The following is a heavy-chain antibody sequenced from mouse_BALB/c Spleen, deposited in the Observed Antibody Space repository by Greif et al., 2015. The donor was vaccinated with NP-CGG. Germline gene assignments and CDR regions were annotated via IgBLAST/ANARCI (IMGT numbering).Heavy chain of an antibody. D-gene: IGHD2-3*01. V-gene: IGHV2-2*02. CDR3: ARKDGYYAMDY. CDR1: GFSLTSYG. J-gene: IGHJ4*01. Sequence: VQLQQSGPGLVQPSQSLSITCTVSGFSLTSYGVHWVRQSPGKGLEWLGVIWRGGSTDYNAAFISRLSISKDNSKSQVFLKMNSLQANDTAIYYCARKDGYYAMDYWGQGTSVTVSS. CDR2: IWRGGST.